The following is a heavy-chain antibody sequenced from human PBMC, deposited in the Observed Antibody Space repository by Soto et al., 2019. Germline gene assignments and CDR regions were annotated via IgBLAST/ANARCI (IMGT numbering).Heavy chain of an antibody. V-gene: IGHV1-69*06. CDR1: GATFSSYA. D-gene: IGHD6-13*01. CDR3: ARGSLGIAAAGDYYYYGMDV. Sequence: SVKVSCQASGATFSSYAISWVRQAPGQGLEWMGGIIPIFGTANYAQKFQGRVTITADKSTSTAYMELSSLRSEDTAVYYCARGSLGIAAAGDYYYYGMDVWGQGTTVTVSS. CDR2: IIPIFGTA. J-gene: IGHJ6*02.